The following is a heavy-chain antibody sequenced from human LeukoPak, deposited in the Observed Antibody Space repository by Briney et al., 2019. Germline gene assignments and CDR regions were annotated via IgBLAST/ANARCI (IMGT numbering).Heavy chain of an antibody. J-gene: IGHJ5*02. D-gene: IGHD3-9*01. CDR3: ARGRSYDILTAQYNWFDP. Sequence: GASVKVSCKTSGYIFSDFHIHWVRQAPGQGPEWLGWINPNGGGTNYPQKFQGRVTMTRDTSITTAYMELSRLTSDDTAVYYCARGRSYDILTAQYNWFDPWGQGTLVTVSS. V-gene: IGHV1-2*02. CDR1: GYIFSDFH. CDR2: INPNGGGT.